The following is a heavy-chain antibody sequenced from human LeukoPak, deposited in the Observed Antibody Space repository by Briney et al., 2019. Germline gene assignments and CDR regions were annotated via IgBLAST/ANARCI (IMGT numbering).Heavy chain of an antibody. Sequence: SVKVSCKASGGTFSSYAISWVRQAPGQGLEWMGGIIPIFGTANYAQKFQGRVTITADESTSTAYMELSSLRSEDTAVYYCARDLKGYCSSTSCSDAFDIWGQGTMVTVSS. CDR1: GGTFSSYA. CDR3: ARDLKGYCSSTSCSDAFDI. D-gene: IGHD2-2*01. CDR2: IIPIFGTA. J-gene: IGHJ3*02. V-gene: IGHV1-69*13.